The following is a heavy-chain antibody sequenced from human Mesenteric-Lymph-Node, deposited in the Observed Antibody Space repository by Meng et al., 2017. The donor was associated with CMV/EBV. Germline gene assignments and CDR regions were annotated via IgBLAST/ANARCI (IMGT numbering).Heavy chain of an antibody. J-gene: IGHJ6*02. CDR1: GFSFGRYA. V-gene: IGHV3-7*01. CDR3: ARDRGYSGYYLQNGMDV. Sequence: GESLKISCTTSGFSFGRYAMTWVRQAPGKGLEWVASIKEDGSDKYYVDSVKGRLIISRDNAKNSLYLQMNSLGPEDTSLYYCARDRGYSGYYLQNGMDVWGQGTTVTVSS. CDR2: IKEDGSDK. D-gene: IGHD5-12*01.